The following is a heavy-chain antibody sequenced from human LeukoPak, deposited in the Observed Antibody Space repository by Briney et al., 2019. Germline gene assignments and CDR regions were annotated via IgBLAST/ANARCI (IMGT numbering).Heavy chain of an antibody. D-gene: IGHD6-13*01. CDR2: IYSGGST. CDR1: GFTVSSNY. Sequence: PGGSLRLSCAASGFTVSSNYMSWVRQAPGKGLEWVSVIYSGGSTYYADSVKGRFTISRDNSKNTLYLQMNSLRAEDTAVYYCARGSGVARSSWSGKGYYFDYWGQGTLVTVSS. J-gene: IGHJ4*02. CDR3: ARGSGVARSSWSGKGYYFDY. V-gene: IGHV3-53*01.